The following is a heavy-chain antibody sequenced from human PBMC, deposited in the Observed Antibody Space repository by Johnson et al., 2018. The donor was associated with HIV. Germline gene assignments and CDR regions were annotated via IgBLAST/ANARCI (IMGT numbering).Heavy chain of an antibody. Sequence: EVQLVESGGGLVQPWGSLRVSCATSGFTFSNYAMNWVRQAPGKGLEWVSAISGGGGGSTHYADSVKGRFTISRDNSKNTLYLQTNSLRAEDTAVYYCAKGSYYDSRTYGYAFDIWGQGIMVTVSS. CDR2: ISGGGGGST. CDR1: GFTFSNYA. CDR3: AKGSYYDSRTYGYAFDI. J-gene: IGHJ3*02. D-gene: IGHD3-22*01. V-gene: IGHV3-23*04.